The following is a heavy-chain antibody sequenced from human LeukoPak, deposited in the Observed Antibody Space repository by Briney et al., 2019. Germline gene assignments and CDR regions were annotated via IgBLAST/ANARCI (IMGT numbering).Heavy chain of an antibody. Sequence: PSETLSLTCTVSGGSISSSSYYWGWIRQPPGKGLEWIGSIFYSRSTYYNPSLKSRVTMSVDTSNDLFPLKLRLVTAADTAWYYCAGHGTYGELVNWFDSWGQGSLVSVCS. CDR3: AGHGTYGELVNWFDS. D-gene: IGHD4-17*01. J-gene: IGHJ5*01. CDR1: GGSISSSSYY. V-gene: IGHV4-39*01. CDR2: IFYSRST.